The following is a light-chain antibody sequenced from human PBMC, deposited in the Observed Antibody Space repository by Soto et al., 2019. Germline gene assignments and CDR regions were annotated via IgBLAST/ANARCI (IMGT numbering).Light chain of an antibody. Sequence: DIQMTQSPSTLSASVGDRVTITYRASQSISSWLAWYQQKPGKAPKLLIYDASSLESGVPSRFSGSGSGTEFTLTISSLQPDDSATYYCQQYNSYSYTFGQGTKLEIK. CDR2: DAS. J-gene: IGKJ2*01. CDR3: QQYNSYSYT. CDR1: QSISSW. V-gene: IGKV1-5*01.